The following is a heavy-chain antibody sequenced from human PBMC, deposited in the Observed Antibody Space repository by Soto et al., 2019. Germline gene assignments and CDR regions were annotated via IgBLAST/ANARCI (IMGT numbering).Heavy chain of an antibody. CDR3: ARHRPAVAGLPQMGYFHH. V-gene: IGHV4-39*01. CDR1: GDSISSSSYY. CDR2: IYYSGST. Sequence: QLQLQESGPGLVKPSETLSLTCTVSGDSISSSSYYWGWIRQPPGKGLEWIGSIYYSGSTYYNPSLKSRVTISVDTSKNQFSLKLSSVTAADTAVYYCARHRPAVAGLPQMGYFHHWGQGTLVTVSS. D-gene: IGHD6-19*01. J-gene: IGHJ1*01.